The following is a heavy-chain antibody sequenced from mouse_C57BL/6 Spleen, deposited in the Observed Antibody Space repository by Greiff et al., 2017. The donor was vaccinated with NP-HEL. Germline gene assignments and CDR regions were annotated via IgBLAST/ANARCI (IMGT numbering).Heavy chain of an antibody. V-gene: IGHV5-9-1*02. D-gene: IGHD1-1*01. CDR2: ISSGGDYI. CDR3: TRDQFYYYGSSYSYYFDY. J-gene: IGHJ2*01. CDR1: GFTFSSYA. Sequence: DVQLVESGEGLVKPGGSLKLSCAASGFTFSSYAMSWVRQTPEKRLEWVAYISSGGDYIYYADTVKGRFTISRDKARNTLYLQMRSLNFEDTAMYYCTRDQFYYYGSSYSYYFDYWGQGTTLTVSS.